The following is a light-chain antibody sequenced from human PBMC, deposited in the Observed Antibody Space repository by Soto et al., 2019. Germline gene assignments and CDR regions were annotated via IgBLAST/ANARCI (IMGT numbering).Light chain of an antibody. J-gene: IGKJ4*01. CDR2: GAS. V-gene: IGKV3D-15*01. Sequence: ETVMAQSPATLSVSPGEGATLSCRASQSVRGNLAWYQQKPGQAPRLLIYGASTRASGIPTRLSGAGSGAEFTLTISSLQSEDSAVYFCQQYNDWPRTFGGGTRVEIK. CDR3: QQYNDWPRT. CDR1: QSVRGN.